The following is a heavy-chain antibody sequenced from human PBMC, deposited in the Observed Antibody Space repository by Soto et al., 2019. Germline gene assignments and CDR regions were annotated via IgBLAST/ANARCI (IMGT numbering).Heavy chain of an antibody. V-gene: IGHV1-18*01. J-gene: IGHJ4*02. CDR3: ARDPPPPDY. CDR1: GYTFASYA. CDR2: ISAYNGNT. Sequence: QVQLVQSGAEVKKPGASVKVSCKASGYTFASYAISWMRQAPGQGLEWMGWISAYNGNTNYAQKLQGRVTMTPHTSTTTAYMELRSLRSDDTSVYYCARDPPPPDYWGQGTLVTVSS.